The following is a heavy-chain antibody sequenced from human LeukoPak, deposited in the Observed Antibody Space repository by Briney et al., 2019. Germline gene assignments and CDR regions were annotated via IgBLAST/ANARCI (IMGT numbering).Heavy chain of an antibody. CDR3: ARDLPDGSLDPAFDI. V-gene: IGHV1-69*06. CDR1: GGTFSSYA. D-gene: IGHD3-10*01. Sequence: SVKVSCKASGGTFSSYAISWVRQAPGQGLEWMGGIIPIFGTANYAQKFQGRVTITADKSTSTVYMELSSLRSEDTAVYYCARDLPDGSLDPAFDIWGQGTMVTVSS. CDR2: IIPIFGTA. J-gene: IGHJ3*02.